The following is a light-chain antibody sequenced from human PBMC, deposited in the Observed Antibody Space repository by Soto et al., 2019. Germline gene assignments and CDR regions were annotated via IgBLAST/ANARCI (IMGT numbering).Light chain of an antibody. Sequence: DIQMTQSPSSLSASVGDRVTITCRASQSISRYLIWYQQKPGKAPKLLIYGASSLQSGVPSRFSGSGSGTXXXXXXXSLXXXXXXXYYCQHSYSTLYTFGQGTKLEI. CDR3: QHSYSTLYT. CDR2: GAS. CDR1: QSISRY. J-gene: IGKJ2*01. V-gene: IGKV1-39*01.